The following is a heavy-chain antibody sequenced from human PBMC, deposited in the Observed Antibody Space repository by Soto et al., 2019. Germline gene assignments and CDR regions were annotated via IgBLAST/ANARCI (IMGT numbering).Heavy chain of an antibody. D-gene: IGHD3-3*01. J-gene: IGHJ6*02. V-gene: IGHV1-8*01. CDR1: GYTFTSYD. CDR2: MNPNSGNT. CDR3: ARHHSGYDFWSGYLGYYYYGMDV. Sequence: ASVKVSCKASGYTFTSYDINWVRQATGQGLEWMGWMNPNSGNTGYAQKFQGRVTMTRNTSISTAYMELSSLRSEDTAVYYCARHHSGYDFWSGYLGYYYYGMDVWGQGTTVTVSS.